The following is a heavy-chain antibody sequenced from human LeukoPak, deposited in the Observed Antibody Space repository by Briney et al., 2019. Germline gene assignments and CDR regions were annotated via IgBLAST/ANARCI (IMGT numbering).Heavy chain of an antibody. CDR3: AKYLWAFGGEIDY. D-gene: IGHD3-16*01. Sequence: PGGSLRLSCAASGFTFSSYAMSWVCQAPGKGLEWVSAISGSGGSTYYADSVKGRFTISRDNSKNTLYLQMNSLRAEDTAVYYCAKYLWAFGGEIDYWGQGTLVTVSS. J-gene: IGHJ4*02. CDR1: GFTFSSYA. V-gene: IGHV3-23*01. CDR2: ISGSGGST.